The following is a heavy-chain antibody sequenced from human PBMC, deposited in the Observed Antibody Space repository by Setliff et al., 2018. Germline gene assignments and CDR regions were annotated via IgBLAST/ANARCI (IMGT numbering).Heavy chain of an antibody. Sequence: ASVKVSCKSSGYTFINFHLHWVRLAPGQGLQWMGMVNPSGGHPVYAQKFQGRVTITADESTSTAYMELSSLRSEDTAVYYCARFRCSGGSCNFDRYSGWFDPWGQGTLVTVSS. J-gene: IGHJ5*02. CDR3: ARFRCSGGSCNFDRYSGWFDP. D-gene: IGHD2-15*01. CDR1: GYTFINFH. CDR2: VNPSGGHP. V-gene: IGHV1-46*01.